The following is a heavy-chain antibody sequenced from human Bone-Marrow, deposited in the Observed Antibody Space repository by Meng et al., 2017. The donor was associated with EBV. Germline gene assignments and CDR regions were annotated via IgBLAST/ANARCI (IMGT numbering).Heavy chain of an antibody. V-gene: IGHV2-5*02. CDR3: AHRRDYSYFDY. Sequence: QSIWTYSVHQLMKPTQTLTLTCTLSGFSRRPPCVCCGWIRQPPVDALECLAVIYLDDDKRYSPSRKSRLTITKASSKQQVVLTMTNMDPVDTATYYFAHRRDYSYFDYWGQGTLVTVSS. D-gene: IGHD2-21*01. J-gene: IGHJ4*02. CDR2: IYLDDDK. CDR1: GFSRRPPCVC.